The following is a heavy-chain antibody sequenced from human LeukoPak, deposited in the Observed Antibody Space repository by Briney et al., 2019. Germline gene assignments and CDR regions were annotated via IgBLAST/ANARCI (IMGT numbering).Heavy chain of an antibody. V-gene: IGHV3-30*02. CDR1: GFIFSSYG. CDR2: IRYEGIKK. Sequence: GVSLRLPCAASGFIFSSYGMHCVRQAPGKGREWVAFIRYEGIKKYYADSVKGRFTIPRDNAKNSLYLQMNSLRAEETVLYYCGRDDYGLGSWNGYWGQGTLVTVSS. D-gene: IGHD3-10*01. CDR3: GRDDYGLGSWNGY. J-gene: IGHJ4*02.